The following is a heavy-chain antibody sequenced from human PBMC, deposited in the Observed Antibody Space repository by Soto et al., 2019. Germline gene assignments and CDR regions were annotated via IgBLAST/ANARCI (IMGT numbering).Heavy chain of an antibody. D-gene: IGHD6-13*01. CDR3: ARSMGAAAAPFDY. J-gene: IGHJ4*02. CDR1: GYTFTSYA. CDR2: INAGNGNT. V-gene: IGHV1-3*01. Sequence: GASVKVSCKASGYTFTSYAMHWVRQAPGQRLEWMGWINAGNGNTKYSQKFQGRVTITRDTSASTAYMELSSLRSEDTAVYYCARSMGAAAAPFDYWGQGTLVTVSS.